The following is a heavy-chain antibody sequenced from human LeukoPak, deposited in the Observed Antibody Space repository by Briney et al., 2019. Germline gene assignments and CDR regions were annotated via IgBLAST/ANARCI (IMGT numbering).Heavy chain of an antibody. D-gene: IGHD3-3*01. CDR1: GFTFSSYA. CDR3: ARGYDLLDF. CDR2: IGASGGSP. J-gene: IGHJ4*02. Sequence: PGGSLRLSCAASGFTFSSYAMTWVRQAPGKGLEWVSDIGASGGSPYYAGSVKGRFTISRDNSKNTLYVQMNSLRAEDTAVYYCARGYDLLDFWGQGTLVTVSS. V-gene: IGHV3-23*01.